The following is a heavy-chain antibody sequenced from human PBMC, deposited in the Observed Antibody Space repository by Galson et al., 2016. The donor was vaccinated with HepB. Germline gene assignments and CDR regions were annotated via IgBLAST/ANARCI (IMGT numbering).Heavy chain of an antibody. CDR2: IYQTGGT. CDR1: GASIRSAGYS. D-gene: IGHD2-15*01. J-gene: IGHJ6*02. V-gene: IGHV4-30-2*01. CDR3: ARGCSGGSCYSAGLTTGNYYYFYGMDV. Sequence: TLSLTCAVSGASIRSAGYSWNWIRQPPGKALAWIGYIYQTGGTYYNPSLQSRVTISIATSKNKFSLTLRSVTAADAAVYYCARGCSGGSCYSAGLTTGNYYYFYGMDVWGQGTTVTVAS.